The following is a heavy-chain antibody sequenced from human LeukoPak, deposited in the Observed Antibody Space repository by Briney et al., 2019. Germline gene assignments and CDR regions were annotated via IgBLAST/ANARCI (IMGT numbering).Heavy chain of an antibody. V-gene: IGHV3-21*01. CDR3: ASTPNIVVVPAASENFDY. J-gene: IGHJ4*02. D-gene: IGHD2-2*01. CDR1: GFTFSSYS. Sequence: KSGGSLRLSCAASGFTFSSYSMNWVRQAPGKGLEWVSSISSSSSYIYYADSVKGRFTISRDNAKNSLYLQMNSLRAEDTAVYYCASTPNIVVVPAASENFDYWGQGTLVTVSS. CDR2: ISSSSSYI.